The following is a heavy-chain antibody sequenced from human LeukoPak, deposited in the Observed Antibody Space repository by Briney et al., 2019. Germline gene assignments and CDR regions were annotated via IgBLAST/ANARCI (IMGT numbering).Heavy chain of an antibody. D-gene: IGHD3-22*01. CDR1: GGSFSGYY. Sequence: SGTLSLTCAVYGGSFSGYYWSWIRQPPGKGLEWIGEICHSGSTNYNPSLKSRVTISVDTSKNQFSLKLSSVTAADTAVYYCAGGSYYSDSSGYYPYYFDYWGQGTLVT. V-gene: IGHV4-34*01. CDR2: ICHSGST. CDR3: AGGSYYSDSSGYYPYYFDY. J-gene: IGHJ4*02.